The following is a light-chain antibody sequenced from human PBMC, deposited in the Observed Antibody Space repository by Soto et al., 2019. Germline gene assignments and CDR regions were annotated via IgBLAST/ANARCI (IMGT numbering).Light chain of an antibody. J-gene: IGKJ4*01. CDR3: QQRSNWPST. CDR1: QSVGSY. V-gene: IGKV3-11*01. Sequence: EVVLTQSPATLSLSPGERATLSCRASQSVGSYLAWYQQKPGQAPRLLIYDASNRATGIPARFSGSGSGTDFTLTISSLEPEDFAVYYCQQRSNWPSTFGGGTKVEIK. CDR2: DAS.